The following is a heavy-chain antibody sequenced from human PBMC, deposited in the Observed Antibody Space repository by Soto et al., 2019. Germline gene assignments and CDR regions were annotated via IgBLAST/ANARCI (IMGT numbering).Heavy chain of an antibody. D-gene: IGHD6-19*01. CDR2: TYYWSNWRH. Sequence: QTISLTCAISGDSVSRNTAAWHWIRWSPSRGLEWLGRTYYWSNWRHDYAVSVKSRITVNPDTSKNHFSLQMNSVTPDDTAVDVFARGVAGNWFDRSCQGPPVSVS. V-gene: IGHV6-1*01. CDR3: ARGVAGNWFDR. CDR1: GDSVSRNTAA. J-gene: IGHJ5*02.